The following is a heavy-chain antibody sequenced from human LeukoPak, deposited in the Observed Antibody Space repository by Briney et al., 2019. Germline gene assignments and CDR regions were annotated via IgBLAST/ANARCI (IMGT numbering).Heavy chain of an antibody. J-gene: IGHJ6*03. D-gene: IGHD3-9*01. CDR1: GFTFDDYG. Sequence: GGSLRLSCAASGFTFDDYGMNWVRQAPGKGLEWISGIHWNGDTTNYAASVEGRFTISRDNAKNSLYLQMNSLRAEDTALYYGARGLRYYYYYYMDVWGKGTTVTVSS. CDR3: ARGLRYYYYYYMDV. V-gene: IGHV3-20*04. CDR2: IHWNGDTT.